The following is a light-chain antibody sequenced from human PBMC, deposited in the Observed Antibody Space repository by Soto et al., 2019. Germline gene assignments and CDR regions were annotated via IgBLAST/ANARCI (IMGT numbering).Light chain of an antibody. CDR2: GAS. CDR1: QSVSSSY. V-gene: IGKV3-20*01. J-gene: IGKJ1*01. Sequence: EIVLTQSPGTLSLSPGERATLSCRASQSVSSSYLAWYQQKPGQAPRLLIYGASSRATGIPDRFSGSGSGTDFTLTISRLEPEDFAVYDCQQYGSSPWTVGRGTKVDIK. CDR3: QQYGSSPWT.